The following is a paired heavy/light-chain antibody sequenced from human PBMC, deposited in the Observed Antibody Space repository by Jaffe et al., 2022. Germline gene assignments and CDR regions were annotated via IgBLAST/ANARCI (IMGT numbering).Light chain of an antibody. Sequence: EIVLTQSPATLSLSPGERATLSCRASQSVSSYLAWYQQKPGQAPRLLIYDASNRATGIPARFSGSGSGTDFTLTISSLEPEDFAVYYCQQRSNWPKTFGQGTKLEIK. CDR3: QQRSNWPKT. J-gene: IGKJ2*01. V-gene: IGKV3-11*01. CDR2: DAS. CDR1: QSVSSY.
Heavy chain of an antibody. Sequence: QVTLKESGPVLVKPTETLTLTCTVSGFSLSNARMGVSWIRQPPGKALEWLAHIFSNDEKSYSTSLKSRLTISKDTSKSQVVLTMTNMDPVDTATYYCARSELRYFDWLSQGAQGYYFDYWGQGTLVTVSS. CDR1: GFSLSNARMG. V-gene: IGHV2-26*01. CDR3: ARSELRYFDWLSQGAQGYYFDY. D-gene: IGHD3-9*01. J-gene: IGHJ4*02. CDR2: IFSNDEK.